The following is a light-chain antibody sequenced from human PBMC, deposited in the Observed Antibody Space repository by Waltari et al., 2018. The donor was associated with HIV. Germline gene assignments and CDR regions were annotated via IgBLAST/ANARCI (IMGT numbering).Light chain of an antibody. CDR1: TTDLVENY. CDR3: GSWSSKGTPWV. Sequence: QPALTQPASVSRSPGQSIIISCSRSTTDLVENYFCWYHPHHGKAPQLPISEATKRPSGISDRFSGSKSDGTASLTISGLRSEDEAKYFCGSWSSKGTPWVFGGGTKVTVL. CDR2: EAT. V-gene: IGLV2-14*01. J-gene: IGLJ3*02.